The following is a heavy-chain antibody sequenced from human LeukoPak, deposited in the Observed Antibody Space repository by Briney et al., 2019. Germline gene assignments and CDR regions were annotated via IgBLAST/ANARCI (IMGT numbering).Heavy chain of an antibody. V-gene: IGHV3-7*01. D-gene: IGHD1-14*01. Sequence: GGSLRLSCAGSGFTFSDYWMTWVRQAPGKGLEWVANINEDGSDKYYVDSVKGRFTVSRDNARNSLYLQMNSLRAEDTAVYYCARDWYNGFDHWGQGTLVTVSS. CDR2: INEDGSDK. J-gene: IGHJ4*02. CDR3: ARDWYNGFDH. CDR1: GFTFSDYW.